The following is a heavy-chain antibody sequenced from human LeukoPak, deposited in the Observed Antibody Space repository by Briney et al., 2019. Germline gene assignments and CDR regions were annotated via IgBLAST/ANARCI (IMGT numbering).Heavy chain of an antibody. D-gene: IGHD3-16*01. CDR1: GGSFSGYY. Sequence: SETLSLTCAVYGGSFSGYYWSWIRQPPGKGLEWIGEINHSGSTNYNPSLKSRVTISVDTSKNQFSLKLSSVTAADTAVYYCASLRVPGYFDYWGPGNLVTVSS. CDR3: ASLRVPGYFDY. J-gene: IGHJ4*03. V-gene: IGHV4-34*01. CDR2: INHSGST.